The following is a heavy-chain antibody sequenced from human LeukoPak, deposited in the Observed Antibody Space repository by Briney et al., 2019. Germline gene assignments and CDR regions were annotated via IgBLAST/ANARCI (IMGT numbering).Heavy chain of an antibody. CDR3: ARNGGYDYFGY. V-gene: IGHV4-34*01. CDR2: INHSGST. Sequence: PSETLSLTCAVYGGSFSGYYWSWIRQPPGKGLEWIGEINHSGSTNYNPSLKSRVTISVDTSKNQFSLKLSSVTAADTAVHYCARNGGYDYFGYWGQGTLVTVSS. D-gene: IGHD5-12*01. CDR1: GGSFSGYY. J-gene: IGHJ4*02.